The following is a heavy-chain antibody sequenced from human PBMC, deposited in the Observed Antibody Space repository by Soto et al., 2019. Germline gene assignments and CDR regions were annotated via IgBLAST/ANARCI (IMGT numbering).Heavy chain of an antibody. CDR1: GASIRSTDYY. V-gene: IGHV4-30-4*01. Sequence: SETLSLTCTVSGASIRSTDYYWSWIRQAPGKGLDWIGYVYYTGSTYYNPSLMSRLTISVDTSKNQFSLKLTSVTAAETAVYYCVRTARQGAVAPHWFDRWGQGTQVTVSS. CDR3: VRTARQGAVAPHWFDR. J-gene: IGHJ5*02. D-gene: IGHD2-21*02. CDR2: VYYTGST.